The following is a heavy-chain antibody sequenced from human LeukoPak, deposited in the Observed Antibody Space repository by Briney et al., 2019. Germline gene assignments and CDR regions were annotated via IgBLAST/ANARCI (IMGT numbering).Heavy chain of an antibody. CDR3: ARGGYSSSWAAFDI. V-gene: IGHV4-30-4*01. CDR2: ILYSGRT. J-gene: IGHJ3*02. CDR1: GGSISRGDNC. D-gene: IGHD6-13*01. Sequence: SQTLSLTCTVSGGSISRGDNCWSWIRQPPGRGLEWIGYILYSGRTYYNPSLMSRVTLSVNTSKNQFSLKLRSVTAADTAVYSCARGGYSSSWAAFDIWGQGKMVTVSS.